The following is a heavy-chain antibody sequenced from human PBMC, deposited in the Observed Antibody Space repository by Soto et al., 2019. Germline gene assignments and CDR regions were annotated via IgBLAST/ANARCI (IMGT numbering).Heavy chain of an antibody. CDR1: GGSISSSNW. V-gene: IGHV4-4*02. CDR2: IYHSGST. CDR3: ARGKWADRFAN. J-gene: IGHJ4*02. D-gene: IGHD1-26*01. Sequence: PSETLSLTCAVSGGSISSSNWWSWVRQPPGKGLEWIGEIYHSGSTNYNPSLKSRVTISAARSSNQFSLRMTSMTAADTAVYYCARGKWADRFANWGQGILVTVSS.